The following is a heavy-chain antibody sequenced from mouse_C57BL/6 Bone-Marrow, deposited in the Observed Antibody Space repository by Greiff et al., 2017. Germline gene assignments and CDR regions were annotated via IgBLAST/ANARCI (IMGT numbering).Heavy chain of an antibody. Sequence: QVQLQQPGAELVKPGASVKLSCKASGYTFTSYWMQWVKQRPGQGLEWIGEIDPSDSYNNYNQKFKGKATLTVDTSSSTAYMQLSSLTSEDSAVYYCARGAWFAYWGQGTLVTVSA. CDR3: ARGAWFAY. CDR1: GYTFTSYW. V-gene: IGHV1-50*01. J-gene: IGHJ3*01. CDR2: IDPSDSYN.